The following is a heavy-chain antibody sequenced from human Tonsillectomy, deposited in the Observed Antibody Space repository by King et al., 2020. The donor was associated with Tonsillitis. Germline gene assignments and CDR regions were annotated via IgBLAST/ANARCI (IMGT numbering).Heavy chain of an antibody. D-gene: IGHD2-15*01. CDR1: GYTFTGYY. V-gene: IGHV1-2*02. Sequence: QLVQSGAEVKKPGASVKVSCKASGYTFTGYYMHWVRQAPGQGLEWMGWINPNSGGTNSAQRFQGRVTMTRDTSITTAYMELSRLRSDDTAVYYCALLYCSGGSCYRGGFDYWGQGTLVTVSS. CDR2: INPNSGGT. J-gene: IGHJ4*02. CDR3: ALLYCSGGSCYRGGFDY.